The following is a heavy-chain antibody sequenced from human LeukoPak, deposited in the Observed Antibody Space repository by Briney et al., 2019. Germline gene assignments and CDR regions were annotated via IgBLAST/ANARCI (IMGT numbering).Heavy chain of an antibody. J-gene: IGHJ4*02. D-gene: IGHD3-10*01. Sequence: ASVKVSCKASGYTFTSYDVNWVRQATGQGLEWMGWINPNSDNTDYAQKFQGRVTFTRNTSINTAYMELTSLRSEDTAVYYCAREVLRHDYWGQGTLVTVSS. CDR3: AREVLRHDY. V-gene: IGHV1-8*03. CDR2: INPNSDNT. CDR1: GYTFTSYD.